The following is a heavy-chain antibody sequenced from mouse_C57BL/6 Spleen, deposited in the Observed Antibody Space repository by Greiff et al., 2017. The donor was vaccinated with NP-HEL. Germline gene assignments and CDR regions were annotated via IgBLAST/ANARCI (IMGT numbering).Heavy chain of an antibody. CDR1: GYTFTDYN. J-gene: IGHJ1*03. D-gene: IGHD1-1*01. V-gene: IGHV1-22*01. Sequence: EVQLQQSGPELVKPGASVKMSCKASGYTFTDYNMHCVKQSHEQSLECIGYINPNNGGTSYTQKFKCKATLTVNKSSSTDYMELRSLTSEDSAVYYCAIGNYGSSYWYFDVWGKGTTVTVSS. CDR2: INPNNGGT. CDR3: AIGNYGSSYWYFDV.